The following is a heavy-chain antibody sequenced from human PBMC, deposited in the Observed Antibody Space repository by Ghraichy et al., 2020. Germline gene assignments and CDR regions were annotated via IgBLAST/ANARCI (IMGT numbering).Heavy chain of an antibody. Sequence: SETLSLTCSVSGGSIATLYWSWIRQPPGKPLEWIGHVYYSGSTNYNPSLKSRVTISVDTSRNEFSLRVNSVTGADTAIYYCATNSSPSVGFDIWGQGTKVTIS. V-gene: IGHV4-59*11. D-gene: IGHD6-6*01. J-gene: IGHJ3*02. CDR2: VYYSGST. CDR3: ATNSSPSVGFDI. CDR1: GGSIATLY.